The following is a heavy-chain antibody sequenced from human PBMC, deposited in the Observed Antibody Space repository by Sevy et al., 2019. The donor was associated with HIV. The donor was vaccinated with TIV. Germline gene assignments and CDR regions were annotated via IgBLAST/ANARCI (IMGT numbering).Heavy chain of an antibody. J-gene: IGHJ4*02. D-gene: IGHD3-22*01. CDR2: IFYSGST. V-gene: IGHV4-30-4*01. CDR1: GGSISSGDYY. CDR3: ARQRASSGYFYFDS. Sequence: SETLSLTCTVSGGSISSGDYYWSWIRQPPGKGLEWIGYIFYSGSTYFHPSLKSRVTISLDTSKSQFSLRLSSVTAAATAVFYCARQRASSGYFYFDSWGQGTLVTVSS.